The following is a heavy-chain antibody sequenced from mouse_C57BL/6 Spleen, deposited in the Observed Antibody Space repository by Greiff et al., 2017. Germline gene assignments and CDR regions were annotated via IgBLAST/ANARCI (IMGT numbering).Heavy chain of an antibody. CDR2: IDPSDSET. D-gene: IGHD1-1*01. J-gene: IGHJ3*01. V-gene: IGHV1-52*01. Sequence: VQLQQPGAELVRPGSSVKLSCKASGYTFTSYWMHWVKQRPKQGLEWIGNIDPSDSETHYNQKFKDKATLTVDKSSSTAYMQLSSLTSEDSAVYYCARDYGSSPFAYWGQGTLVTVSA. CDR1: GYTFTSYW. CDR3: ARDYGSSPFAY.